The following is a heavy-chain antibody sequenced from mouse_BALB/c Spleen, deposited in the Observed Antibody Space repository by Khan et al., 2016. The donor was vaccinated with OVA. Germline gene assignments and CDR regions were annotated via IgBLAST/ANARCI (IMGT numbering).Heavy chain of an antibody. CDR2: ISTGGHYT. J-gene: IGHJ3*01. D-gene: IGHD1-1*01. V-gene: IGHV5-6*01. CDR1: GFTFSTYG. Sequence: EVELVESGGDLVEPGGSLKLSCAASGFTFSTYGMSWVRQTPDKRLEWVATISTGGHYTYYPDSMRGRFTISRDNAKNTLYLQMTSLKSEDTAIFYGARLAYYYDSEGFAYWGQGTLVTVSA. CDR3: ARLAYYYDSEGFAY.